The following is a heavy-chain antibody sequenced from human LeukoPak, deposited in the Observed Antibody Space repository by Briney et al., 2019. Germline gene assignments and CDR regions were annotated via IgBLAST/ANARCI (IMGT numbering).Heavy chain of an antibody. V-gene: IGHV3-48*02. D-gene: IGHD3-22*01. J-gene: IGHJ6*02. CDR3: ARELSYSDRSGYFWSAMDV. CDR2: IHSTSRDI. Sequence: PGGSLRLSCVASGFTFSAFTMNWVRQAPGKGPEWVSYIHSTSRDIYYADSVRGRFTISRDNAKNSLSLQMNSLRDEGTAVYYWARELSYSDRSGYFWSAMDVWGQGTSVTVSS. CDR1: GFTFSAFT.